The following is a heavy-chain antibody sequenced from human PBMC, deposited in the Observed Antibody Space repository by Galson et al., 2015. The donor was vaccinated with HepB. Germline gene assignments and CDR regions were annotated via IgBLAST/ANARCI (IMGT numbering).Heavy chain of an antibody. CDR2: IYPGGSDT. J-gene: IGHJ3*02. D-gene: IGHD3-3*01. V-gene: IGHV5-51*01. CDR1: GYSCTSYW. CDR3: ARPGLGYDFWSGYRRSGAFDI. Sequence: QSGAEVKKPGESLKISCEGSGYSCTSYWSGWVRQMPGKGLEWKGIIYPGGSDTRYRPSFQGKVTISAEKSISTAYLQCSSLKASDTAMYYCARPGLGYDFWSGYRRSGAFDIWGQGTMVTVSS.